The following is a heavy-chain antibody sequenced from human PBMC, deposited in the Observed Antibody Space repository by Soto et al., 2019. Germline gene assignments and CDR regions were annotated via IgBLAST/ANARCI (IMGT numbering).Heavy chain of an antibody. CDR1: GGTFSSYT. CDR3: ASRNTAGDLAAAGTDDCGMDV. Sequence: QVQLVQSGAEVKKPGSSVKVSCKASGGTFSSYTISWVRQAPGQGLEWMGRIIPILGIANYAQKFQGRVTITADKSTSTAYMELSSLRSEDTGVYYCASRNTAGDLAAAGTDDCGMDVWGQGTTVTVSS. CDR2: IIPILGIA. D-gene: IGHD6-13*01. V-gene: IGHV1-69*02. J-gene: IGHJ6*02.